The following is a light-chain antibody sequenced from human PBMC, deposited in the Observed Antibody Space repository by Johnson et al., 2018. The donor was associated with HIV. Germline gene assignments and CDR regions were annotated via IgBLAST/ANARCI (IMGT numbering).Light chain of an antibody. V-gene: IGLV1-51*02. J-gene: IGLJ1*01. CDR2: ENN. CDR3: GTWDTSLSARGV. Sequence: QSALTQPPSMSAAPGQRVTISCSGSSSNIGNNYVSWYQHLPGTAPKLLIYENNKRPSGIPDRFSGSKSGTSATLGITGLQTGDEADYYCGTWDTSLSARGVFGTGTKVTVL. CDR1: SSNIGNNY.